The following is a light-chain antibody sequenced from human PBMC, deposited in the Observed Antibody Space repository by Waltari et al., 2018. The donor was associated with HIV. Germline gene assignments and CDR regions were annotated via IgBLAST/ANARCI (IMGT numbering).Light chain of an antibody. J-gene: IGLJ1*01. Sequence: QSALTQPRSVSGSPGQSVTFSCSGASCGGKYTHPASWYQHHPGKAPKLIIYDATKGPSGGPDRFSGSKSGNTASLTISGLQAEDEADYYCFSYGGSLHVFGTGTEVTVL. CDR3: FSYGGSLHV. CDR2: DAT. V-gene: IGLV2-11*01. CDR1: SCGGKYTHP.